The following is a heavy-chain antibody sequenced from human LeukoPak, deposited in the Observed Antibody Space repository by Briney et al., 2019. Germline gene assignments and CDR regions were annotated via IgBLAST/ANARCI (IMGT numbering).Heavy chain of an antibody. CDR2: MYTGGST. CDR1: GGSISSYS. CDR3: ARHLYYYTSGQSYYFDY. Sequence: SETLSLTCTVSGGSISSYSWSWIRQPAGKGLEWIGRMYTGGSTNYNPSLKSRGTMSVDTSKNDFSLKLRSVTAADTAVYYCARHLYYYTSGQSYYFDYWGQGTLVTVSS. D-gene: IGHD3-10*01. V-gene: IGHV4-4*07. J-gene: IGHJ4*02.